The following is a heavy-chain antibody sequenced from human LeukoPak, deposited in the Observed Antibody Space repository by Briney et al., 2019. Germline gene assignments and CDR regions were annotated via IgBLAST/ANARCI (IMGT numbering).Heavy chain of an antibody. J-gene: IGHJ5*02. CDR1: GHSFSSDSF. V-gene: IGHV4-38-2*01. Sequence: PSETLSLTCGVSGHSFSSDSFWGWIRQPPGQGLEWIGSIHERGSTFYNPSLKSRVTISIDTSKNQFSLNVNSATAADTAVYYCARASRPSNSWFDPWGQGTVVTVSS. CDR3: ARASRPSNSWFDP. CDR2: IHERGST. D-gene: IGHD6-6*01.